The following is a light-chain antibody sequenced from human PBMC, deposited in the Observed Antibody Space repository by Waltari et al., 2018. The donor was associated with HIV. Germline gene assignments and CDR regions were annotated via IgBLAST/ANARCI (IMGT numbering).Light chain of an antibody. CDR1: SSDVGCYDC. CDR3: CSYTGTNSLH. CDR2: EVT. J-gene: IGLJ2*01. V-gene: IGLV2-14*01. Sequence: QSALTQPASVSGSPGQSITISCTGASSDVGCYDCISWYQQPPGKAPRLIIYEVTNRPSGVSNRFFGSKSANTASLTISGLQADDEADYYCSYTGTNSLHFGGGTKVTVL.